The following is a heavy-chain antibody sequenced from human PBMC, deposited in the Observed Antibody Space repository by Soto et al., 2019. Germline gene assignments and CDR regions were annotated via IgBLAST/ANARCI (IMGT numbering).Heavy chain of an antibody. CDR1: GGSISSSSYY. D-gene: IGHD3-22*01. CDR3: ARIYYDSVFDY. J-gene: IGHJ4*02. Sequence: SETLSLTCTVSGGSISSSSYYWGWIRQPPGKGLEWIGSIYYSGSTYYNPSLKSRVTISVDTSKNQFSLKLSSMTAADTAVYYCARIYYDSVFDYWGQGTLVTVS. CDR2: IYYSGST. V-gene: IGHV4-39*01.